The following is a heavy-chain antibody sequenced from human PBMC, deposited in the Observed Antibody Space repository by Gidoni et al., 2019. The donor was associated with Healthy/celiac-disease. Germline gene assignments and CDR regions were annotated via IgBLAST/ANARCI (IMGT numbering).Heavy chain of an antibody. J-gene: IGHJ4*02. V-gene: IGHV4-39*01. CDR1: GGSISSSSYY. CDR3: ARLTMIKGRDGYRDY. Sequence: QLQLQESGPGLVTPSETLSLTCTVSGGSISSSSYYWGWIRQPPGKGLEWIGSIYYSGSTYYNPSLKSRVTISVDTSKNQFSLKLSSVTAADTAVYYCARLTMIKGRDGYRDYWGQGTLVTVSS. D-gene: IGHD3-22*01. CDR2: IYYSGST.